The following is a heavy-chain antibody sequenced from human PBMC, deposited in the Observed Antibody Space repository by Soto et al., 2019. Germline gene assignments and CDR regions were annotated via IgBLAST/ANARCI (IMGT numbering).Heavy chain of an antibody. V-gene: IGHV4-34*01. Sequence: QVQLQQWGAGLLKPSETLSLTCAVYGGSFSGYYWSWIRQPPGKGLEWIGEINHSGSTNYNPSLKSLVTISVDTSKNQFSLKLSSVTAADTAVYYCARYSSSSGFDYWGQGTLVTVSS. J-gene: IGHJ4*02. CDR2: INHSGST. CDR1: GGSFSGYY. D-gene: IGHD6-6*01. CDR3: ARYSSSSGFDY.